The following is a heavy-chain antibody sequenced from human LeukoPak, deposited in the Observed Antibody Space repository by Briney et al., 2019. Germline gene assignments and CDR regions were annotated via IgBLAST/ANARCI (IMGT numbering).Heavy chain of an antibody. Sequence: SETLSLTCTVSGGPIRSYYWSWMRQPPGKGLEWFGNIHYSESTNFNPSLKSRVAIAVDTSKNQFSLSMRSVTAADTAVYYCARVSAAGMEFHYGMDVWGQGTTVFVSS. CDR2: IHYSEST. V-gene: IGHV4-59*01. D-gene: IGHD6-13*01. CDR3: ARVSAAGMEFHYGMDV. CDR1: GGPIRSYY. J-gene: IGHJ6*02.